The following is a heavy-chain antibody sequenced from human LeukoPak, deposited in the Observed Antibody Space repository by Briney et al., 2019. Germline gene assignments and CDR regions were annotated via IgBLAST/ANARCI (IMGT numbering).Heavy chain of an antibody. V-gene: IGHV1-46*01. CDR3: ARVPYYCSSTSCYTNYYYYYYMDV. CDR2: INPSGGST. J-gene: IGHJ6*03. CDR1: GYTFTRYY. D-gene: IGHD2-2*02. Sequence: WASVKVSCKASGYTFTRYYMHWVRQAPGQGLEWMGVINPSGGSTTYAQKFQGRVTMTRDTSTSTVYMELSSLRSDDTAVYYCARVPYYCSSTSCYTNYYYYYYMDVWGKGTTVTVSS.